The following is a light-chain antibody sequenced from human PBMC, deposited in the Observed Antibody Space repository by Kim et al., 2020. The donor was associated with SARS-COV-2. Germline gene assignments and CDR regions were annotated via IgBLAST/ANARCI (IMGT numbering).Light chain of an antibody. CDR3: QQDYSLVS. Sequence: SAAVGDRVSITWRASQGIRDRLAWYQQRRGTAHKLLISGVCTLKSGVPSRFGGSGSETDFTLTISRLQHEDFATYYCQQDYSLVSFGGGTKVDIK. J-gene: IGKJ4*01. CDR2: GVC. V-gene: IGKV1-12*01. CDR1: QGIRDR.